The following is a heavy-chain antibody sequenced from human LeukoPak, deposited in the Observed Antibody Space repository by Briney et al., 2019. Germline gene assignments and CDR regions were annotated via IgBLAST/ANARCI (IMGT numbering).Heavy chain of an antibody. CDR1: GGTFSSYA. V-gene: IGHV1-69*13. D-gene: IGHD3-3*01. Sequence: SVKVSCKASGGTFSSYAISWVRQAPGQGLEWMGGIIPIFGAPNYAQKFQGRVTITADESTSTAYMEPSSLRSEDTAVYYCARCCDLWSGYYRWLDPWGQGTLVTVSS. CDR3: ARCCDLWSGYYRWLDP. J-gene: IGHJ5*02. CDR2: IIPIFGAP.